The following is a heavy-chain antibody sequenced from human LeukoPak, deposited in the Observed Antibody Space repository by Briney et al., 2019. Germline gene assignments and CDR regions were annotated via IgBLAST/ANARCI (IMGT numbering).Heavy chain of an antibody. CDR3: ARGEVVTAIPFDY. Sequence: PSETLSLTCAVYGGSFSGYYWSWIRQPPGKGLEWIGEINHSASTNYNPSLKSRVTISVDTSKNQFSLKLSSVTAADTAVYYCARGEVVTAIPFDYWGQGTLVTVSS. J-gene: IGHJ4*02. CDR1: GGSFSGYY. D-gene: IGHD2-21*02. CDR2: INHSAST. V-gene: IGHV4-34*01.